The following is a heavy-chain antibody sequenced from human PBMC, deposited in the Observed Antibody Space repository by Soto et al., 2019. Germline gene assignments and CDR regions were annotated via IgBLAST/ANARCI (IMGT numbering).Heavy chain of an antibody. CDR3: ARDSPAPYYYYGMDV. V-gene: IGHV4-31*03. CDR2: IYYSGST. CDR1: GGSISSGGYY. Sequence: QVQLQESGPGLVKPSQTLSLTCTVSGGSISSGGYYWIWIRQHPGKGLEWIGYIYYSGSTYYNPSLKSRVTISVDTSKNQFSLKLSSVTAADTAVYYCARDSPAPYYYYGMDVWGQGTTVTVSS. J-gene: IGHJ6*02.